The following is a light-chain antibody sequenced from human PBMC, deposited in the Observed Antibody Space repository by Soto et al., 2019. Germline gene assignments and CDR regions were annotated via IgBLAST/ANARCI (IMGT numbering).Light chain of an antibody. Sequence: DLQMNKSPSSLSASVGARVPITCRASQSISSYLNWYQQKPGKAPKLLIYAASSLQSGVPSRFSGSGCGTEFTLPTSSLQPEDFATYYGQQSYSTSALTFGGGTKVDIK. J-gene: IGKJ4*01. CDR1: QSISSY. V-gene: IGKV1-39*01. CDR2: AAS. CDR3: QQSYSTSALT.